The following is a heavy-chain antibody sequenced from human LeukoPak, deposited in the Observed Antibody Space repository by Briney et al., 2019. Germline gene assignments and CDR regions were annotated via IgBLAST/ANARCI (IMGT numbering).Heavy chain of an antibody. V-gene: IGHV4-31*03. CDR2: IYYSGST. J-gene: IGHJ4*02. Sequence: SETLSLTCTVSGGSISSGGYYWSCIRQHPGKGLECIGYIYYSGSTYYNPSLKSRVTISVDTSKNQFSLKLSSVTAADTAVYYCARDLPDYYDSSGIDYWGQGTLVTVSS. D-gene: IGHD3-22*01. CDR1: GGSISSGGYY. CDR3: ARDLPDYYDSSGIDY.